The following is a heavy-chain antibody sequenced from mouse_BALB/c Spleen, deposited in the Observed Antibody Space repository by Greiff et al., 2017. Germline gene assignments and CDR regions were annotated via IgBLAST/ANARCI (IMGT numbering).Heavy chain of an antibody. CDR1: GFTFSSFG. J-gene: IGHJ2*01. D-gene: IGHD3-1*01. CDR2: ISSGSSTI. V-gene: IGHV5-17*02. Sequence: DVKLVESGGGLVQPGGSRKLSCAASGFTFSSFGMHWVRQAPEKGLEWVAYISSGSSTIYYADTVKGRFTISRDNPKNTLFLQMTSLRSEDTAMYYCARSGAMLLGYAMDYWGQGTTLTVSS. CDR3: ARSGAMLLGYAMDY.